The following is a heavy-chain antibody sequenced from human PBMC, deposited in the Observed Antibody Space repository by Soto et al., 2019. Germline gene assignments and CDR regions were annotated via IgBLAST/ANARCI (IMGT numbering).Heavy chain of an antibody. CDR2: IIPIFGTA. J-gene: IGHJ4*02. CDR1: GGTFSSYA. D-gene: IGHD6-13*01. Sequence: VASVKVSCKASGGTFSSYAISWVRQAPGQGLEWMGGIIPIFGTANYAQKFQGRVTITADESTSTAYMELSSLRSEDTAVYYCGRDSSSWYTGGHYWGQGTLVTVSS. V-gene: IGHV1-69*13. CDR3: GRDSSSWYTGGHY.